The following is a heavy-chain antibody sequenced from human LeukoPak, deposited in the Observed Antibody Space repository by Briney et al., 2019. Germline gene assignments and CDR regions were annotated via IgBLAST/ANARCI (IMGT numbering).Heavy chain of an antibody. CDR2: IYPDDSDT. J-gene: IGHJ5*02. V-gene: IGHV5-51*01. D-gene: IGHD2-21*02. CDR1: EYSSPSHW. CDR3: ARASVPQLVTWLDL. Sequence: GESLKISCEASEYSSPSHWIAWVRQKPGKGLEALGIIYPDDSDTRYSPSFQGQVTISVDTSISTAYLEWSSLEASDSGMYYCARASVPQLVTWLDLWGQGTLVTVSS.